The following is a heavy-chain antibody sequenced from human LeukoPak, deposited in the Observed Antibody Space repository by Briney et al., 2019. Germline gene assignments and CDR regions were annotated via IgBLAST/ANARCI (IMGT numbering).Heavy chain of an antibody. V-gene: IGHV3-30*02. CDR3: AKDAFVKSGYYPLDY. CDR1: GFSFSDYA. D-gene: IGHD3-22*01. J-gene: IGHJ4*02. Sequence: GGSLRLSCAASGFSFSDYAMHWVRQAPGKGLEWLTFIRYDGRNKYYADSLKGRFTISRDDSKNTLYLQMNSLRAEDTAVYYCAKDAFVKSGYYPLDYWGQGTLVTVSS. CDR2: IRYDGRNK.